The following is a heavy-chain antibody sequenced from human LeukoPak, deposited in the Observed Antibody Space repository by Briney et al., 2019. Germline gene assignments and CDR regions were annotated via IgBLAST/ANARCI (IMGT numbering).Heavy chain of an antibody. D-gene: IGHD5-24*01. V-gene: IGHV7-4-1*02. CDR1: GYTFTSYA. J-gene: IGHJ4*02. CDR2: INTNTGNP. Sequence: GASVKVSCKASGYTFTSYAMNWVRQAPGQGLEWMGRINTNTGNPTYAQGFTGRFVFSLDTSVSTAYLQISSLKAEDTAVYYCASGSRGGWLQVCGQGALVTVSS. CDR3: ASGSRGGWLQV.